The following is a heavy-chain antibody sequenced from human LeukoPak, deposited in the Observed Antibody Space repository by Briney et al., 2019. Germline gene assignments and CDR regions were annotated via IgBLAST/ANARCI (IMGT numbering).Heavy chain of an antibody. V-gene: IGHV3-23*01. CDR3: AKDPPDPYYYDSSGYPQD. D-gene: IGHD3-22*01. Sequence: PGGSLRLSCAASGFTFSSYAMSWVRQAPGKGLEWVSAISGSGGSTYYADSVKGRFTISRDNSKNTLYPQMNSLRAEDTAVYYCAKDPPDPYYYDSSGYPQDWGQGTLVTVSS. CDR2: ISGSGGST. J-gene: IGHJ4*02. CDR1: GFTFSSYA.